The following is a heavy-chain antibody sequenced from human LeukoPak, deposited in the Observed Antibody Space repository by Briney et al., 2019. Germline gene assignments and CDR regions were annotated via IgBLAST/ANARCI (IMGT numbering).Heavy chain of an antibody. V-gene: IGHV3-21*01. Sequence: GGSLRLSCDASGFPFSIYMMNWVRQAPGKGLEWVSSISGSSRYFSYADSLKGRFTISRDNAKNSLYLQMDSLGVEDTAFYYCATSWGFGDNYWGQGTLVTVSP. CDR2: ISGSSRYF. J-gene: IGHJ4*02. CDR3: ATSWGFGDNY. CDR1: GFPFSIYM. D-gene: IGHD3-10*01.